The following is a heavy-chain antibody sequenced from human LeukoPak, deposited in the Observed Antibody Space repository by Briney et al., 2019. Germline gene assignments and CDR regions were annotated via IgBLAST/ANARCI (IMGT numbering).Heavy chain of an antibody. J-gene: IGHJ4*02. D-gene: IGHD5-18*01. CDR1: GCTFSRYA. V-gene: IGHV3-23*01. CDR2: ISGNGDST. Sequence: GGSLRLSCAASGCTFSRYAMTWVRQAPGKGLEWVSTISGNGDSTHYADSVKGRFTISRDHSKNTLYVQMNSLRAEDTAIYYCAKDTAMVTPYYFDFWGQGTLVTVSS. CDR3: AKDTAMVTPYYFDF.